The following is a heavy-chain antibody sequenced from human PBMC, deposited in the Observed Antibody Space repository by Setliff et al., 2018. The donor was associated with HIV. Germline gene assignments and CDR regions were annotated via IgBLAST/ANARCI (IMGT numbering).Heavy chain of an antibody. J-gene: IGHJ5*02. CDR1: GYTFTGYY. V-gene: IGHV1-2*02. CDR2: INPNSGGT. Sequence: ASVKVSCKASGYTFTGYYMHWVRQAPGQGLEWMGWINPNSGGTNYAQKFQGRITLTRDTSISTAYMELSRLKSDDTALYFCTRSDFYLDGSSYYNWFDPWGQGTLVTVSS. D-gene: IGHD3-22*01. CDR3: TRSDFYLDGSSYYNWFDP.